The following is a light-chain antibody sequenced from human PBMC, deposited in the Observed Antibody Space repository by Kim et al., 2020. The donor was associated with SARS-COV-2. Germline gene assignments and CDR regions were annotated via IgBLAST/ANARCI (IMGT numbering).Light chain of an antibody. V-gene: IGKV3-11*01. CDR2: DSS. CDR3: QQRSNWPMT. CDR1: QSIATY. J-gene: IGKJ3*01. Sequence: EIVLTQSPATLSLSPGERATLSCRASQSIATYLAWYQQKPGQSPRLLISDSSDRATGIPARFSGNGSGTDFTLTISSLEPEDFAVYYCQQRSNWPMTFGPGTKVDIK.